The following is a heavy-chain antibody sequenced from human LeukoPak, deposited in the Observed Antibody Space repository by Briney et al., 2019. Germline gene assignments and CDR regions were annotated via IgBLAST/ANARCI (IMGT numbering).Heavy chain of an antibody. Sequence: ASVKVSCKASGYTFTGYYMHWVRHAPGQGLEWMGWINPNSGGTNYAQKFQGRVTMTRDTSISTAYMELSRLRSDDTAVYYCARDLDDYGDYVSPYYYYYYMDVWGKGTTVTVSS. CDR2: INPNSGGT. CDR3: ARDLDDYGDYVSPYYYYYYMDV. J-gene: IGHJ6*03. V-gene: IGHV1-2*02. CDR1: GYTFTGYY. D-gene: IGHD4-17*01.